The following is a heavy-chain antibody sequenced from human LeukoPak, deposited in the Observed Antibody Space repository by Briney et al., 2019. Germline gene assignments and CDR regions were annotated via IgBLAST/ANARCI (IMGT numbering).Heavy chain of an antibody. D-gene: IGHD5-18*01. CDR1: GFTFNKYV. CDR3: VKGEVRGYKKRGVDY. CDR2: VSSNGEST. Sequence: GGSLRLSCSASGFTFNKYVMHWVRQAPDKGLEYVSGVSSNGESTYYADSVKGRFTISRDNSKNTLYLQMSSLRPEDTAAYYCVKGEVRGYKKRGVDYWGQGTLVTVSS. V-gene: IGHV3-64D*06. J-gene: IGHJ4*02.